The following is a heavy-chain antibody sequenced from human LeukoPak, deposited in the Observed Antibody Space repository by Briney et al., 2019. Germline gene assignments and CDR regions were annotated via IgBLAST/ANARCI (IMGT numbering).Heavy chain of an antibody. CDR1: GYTFTRYY. CDR3: AGTMVRGVTDHYYYYYYMDV. V-gene: IGHV1-2*02. J-gene: IGHJ6*03. D-gene: IGHD3-10*01. Sequence: ASVKVSCKASGYTFTRYYMHWVRQAPGQGLEWMGWINPNSGGTNYAQKFQGRVTMTRDTSISTAYMELSRLRSDDTAVYYCAGTMVRGVTDHYYYYYYMDVWGKGTTVTVSS. CDR2: INPNSGGT.